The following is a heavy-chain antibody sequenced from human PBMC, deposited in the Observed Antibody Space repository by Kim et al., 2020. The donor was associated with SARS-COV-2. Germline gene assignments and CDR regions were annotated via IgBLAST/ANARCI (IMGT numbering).Heavy chain of an antibody. J-gene: IGHJ5*02. D-gene: IGHD1-26*01. CDR3: ARSPPSGSYWFDP. V-gene: IGHV5-51*01. CDR2: IYPGDSDT. CDR1: GYIFTSYW. Sequence: GESLKISCKXSGYIFTSYWIGWVRQMPGKGLEWMGIIYPGDSDTRYSPSFQGQVTISADKSISTAYLQWSSLKASDTAMYYCARSPPSGSYWFDPWGQGTLVTVSS.